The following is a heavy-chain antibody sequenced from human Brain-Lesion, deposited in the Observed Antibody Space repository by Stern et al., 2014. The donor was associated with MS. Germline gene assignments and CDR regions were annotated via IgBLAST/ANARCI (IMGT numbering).Heavy chain of an antibody. CDR3: ARDPRRGGLSGYYHGMDV. Sequence: QVQLGQSGPGLVKPSGTLSLTCAVSGASISNTQWWTWVRQSPGKGLEWIGEIYQSGSANYTPSLRSRVTISGDRSKNSFSLKLNSVTAADTAVYYCARDPRRGGLSGYYHGMDVWGQGTTVTVSS. D-gene: IGHD3-10*01. V-gene: IGHV4-4*02. CDR2: IYQSGSA. CDR1: GASISNTQW. J-gene: IGHJ6*02.